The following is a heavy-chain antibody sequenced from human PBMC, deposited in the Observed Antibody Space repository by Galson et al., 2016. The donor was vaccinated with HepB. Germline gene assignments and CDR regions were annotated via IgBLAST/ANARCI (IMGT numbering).Heavy chain of an antibody. D-gene: IGHD6-19*01. Sequence: SLRLSCAASGFTFNTYSMNWVRQAPGKGLEWVSYTTSTSSTIYYADSVKGRFSISRDNAKNSLFLQMNSLRGEDTAVYFCARYNSGWNYFDYWGQGARVTVSS. J-gene: IGHJ4*02. CDR2: TTSTSSTI. CDR1: GFTFNTYS. V-gene: IGHV3-48*04. CDR3: ARYNSGWNYFDY.